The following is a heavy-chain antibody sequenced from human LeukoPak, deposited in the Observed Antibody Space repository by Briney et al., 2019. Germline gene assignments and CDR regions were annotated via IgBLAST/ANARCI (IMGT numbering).Heavy chain of an antibody. CDR1: GGSFSGYY. V-gene: IGHV4-34*01. Sequence: PSETLSLTCAVYGGSFSGYYWNWIRQPPGKGLEWIGEINHSGSTNYNPSLKSRVTISVDTSKNQFSLKLNSVTAADTAVYYCARLESYYYDSSSYTNFDYWGQGTLVTVSS. J-gene: IGHJ4*02. CDR2: INHSGST. D-gene: IGHD3-22*01. CDR3: ARLESYYYDSSSYTNFDY.